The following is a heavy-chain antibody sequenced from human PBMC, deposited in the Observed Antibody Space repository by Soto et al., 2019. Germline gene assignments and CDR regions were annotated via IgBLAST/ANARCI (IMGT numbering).Heavy chain of an antibody. CDR2: INAGNFNT. V-gene: IGHV1-3*01. J-gene: IGHJ4*02. CDR3: SRDDSSGYYYFGY. CDR1: GYTFTSYA. D-gene: IGHD3-22*01. Sequence: KASSKAPGYTFTSYALHWVRQTPVQRLDRMGCINAGNFNTKYSEKFQGRVTITREPSASTAYIALSRLRLKPAAEYYRSRDDSSGYYYFGYWRKGTLV.